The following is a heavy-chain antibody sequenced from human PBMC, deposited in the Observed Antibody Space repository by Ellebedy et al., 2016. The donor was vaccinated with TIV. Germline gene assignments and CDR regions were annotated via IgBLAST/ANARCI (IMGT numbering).Heavy chain of an antibody. J-gene: IGHJ3*02. V-gene: IGHV1-46*01. CDR3: AREPGAFDI. CDR1: GYIFTSHD. Sequence: ASVKVSCKASGYIFTSHDINWVRQATGQGLEWMGIINPSGGGTSYAQRFQGRVTMTRDTSTSTVYMELSSLRSEDTAVYYCAREPGAFDIWGQGTMVTVSS. CDR2: INPSGGGT. D-gene: IGHD2-2*01.